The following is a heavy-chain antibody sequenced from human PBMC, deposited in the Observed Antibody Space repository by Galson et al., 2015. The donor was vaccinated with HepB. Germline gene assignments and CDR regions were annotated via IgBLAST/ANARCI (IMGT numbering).Heavy chain of an antibody. CDR2: ISSTSTYT. D-gene: IGHD1-14*01. J-gene: IGHJ5*01. V-gene: IGHV3-11*05. Sequence: SLRLSCAASGFTLSNYYMSWIRQAPGKGLEWISTISSTSTYTTYADSVKGRFTISRDNAESTVYLQLSSLRADDTAVYYCASDQPGTSTAGFDSWGHGVLVTVSS. CDR3: ASDQPGTSTAGFDS. CDR1: GFTLSNYY.